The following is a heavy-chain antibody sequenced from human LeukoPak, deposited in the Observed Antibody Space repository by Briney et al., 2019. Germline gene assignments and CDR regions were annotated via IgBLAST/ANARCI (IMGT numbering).Heavy chain of an antibody. CDR1: GFTFSSYG. V-gene: IGHV3-30*02. D-gene: IGHD3-10*02. CDR3: AILSVPGDYFDY. CDR2: IRYDGSNK. Sequence: GGSLRLSCAASGFTFSSYGMRWVRQAPGKGLEWVTFIRYDGSNKFYADSVKGRFTISRDNSKNTLYLQMNNLRVEDTAVYYCAILSVPGDYFDYWGQGTLVTVSS. J-gene: IGHJ4*02.